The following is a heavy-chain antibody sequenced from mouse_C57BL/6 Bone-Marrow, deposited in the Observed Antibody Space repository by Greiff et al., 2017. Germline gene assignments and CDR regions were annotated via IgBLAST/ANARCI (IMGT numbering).Heavy chain of an antibody. Sequence: QVQLKEPGAELVKPGASVKLSCKASGYTFTSYWMHWVKQRPGRGLEWIGRIDPNSGGTKYNQKFKGKSTLTVDKSSSTAYMQLSSLTSEDSAVYYCARGVTTVESWFAYWGQGTLVTVSA. V-gene: IGHV1-62-3*01. CDR1: GYTFTSYW. CDR2: IDPNSGGT. J-gene: IGHJ3*01. D-gene: IGHD1-1*01. CDR3: ARGVTTVESWFAY.